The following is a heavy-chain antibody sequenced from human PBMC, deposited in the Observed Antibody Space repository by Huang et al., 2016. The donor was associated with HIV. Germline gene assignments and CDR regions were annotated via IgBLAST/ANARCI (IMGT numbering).Heavy chain of an antibody. D-gene: IGHD3-3*01. CDR1: VYSFSNYG. Sequence: QVQLVQSGAEVKKPGASVKVSCTASVYSFSNYGSSWVRQAPGQGLEGMAWISAYNGNTNSAQKVQDRVSMTTDTSTNTAYMELRSLRSDDTAVYYCARDIGVAEFDYWGQGTLVTVSS. J-gene: IGHJ4*02. CDR2: ISAYNGNT. CDR3: ARDIGVAEFDY. V-gene: IGHV1-18*01.